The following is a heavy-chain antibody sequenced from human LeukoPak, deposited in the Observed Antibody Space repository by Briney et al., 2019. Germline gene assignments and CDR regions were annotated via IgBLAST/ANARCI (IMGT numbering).Heavy chain of an antibody. CDR3: ARLSGYSYGYIAY. CDR1: GGSISVSGYY. V-gene: IGHV4-39*01. J-gene: IGHJ4*02. Sequence: SETLFLTCTVSGGSISVSGYYWGWIRQPPGKGLEWIGSIFYTGSTYYNPSLKSRVTISVAMSKNQFSLRLSSVTAADTAVYYCARLSGYSYGYIAYWGQGTLVTVSS. CDR2: IFYTGST. D-gene: IGHD5-18*01.